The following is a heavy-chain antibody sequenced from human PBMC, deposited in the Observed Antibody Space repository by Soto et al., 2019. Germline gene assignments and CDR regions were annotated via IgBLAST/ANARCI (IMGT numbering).Heavy chain of an antibody. CDR1: GFIFNNYA. V-gene: IGHV3-30-3*01. CDR2: ISVDGTNE. D-gene: IGHD2-15*01. Sequence: QVQLVESGGGVVQPGTSLRLSCVTSGFIFNNYALYWVRQAPGKGLVWVAAISVDGTNENYADSVKGRCSISRDKSEHTLYLEMTSLRGEDTAVYYCAMEVVDWQYVDYWGQGTLVTVSS. CDR3: AMEVVDWQYVDY. J-gene: IGHJ4*02.